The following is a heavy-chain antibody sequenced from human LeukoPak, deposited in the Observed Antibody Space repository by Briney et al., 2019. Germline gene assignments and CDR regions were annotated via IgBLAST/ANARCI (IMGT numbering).Heavy chain of an antibody. V-gene: IGHV4-34*01. CDR3: ARGRGGYSYGWAVFDY. D-gene: IGHD5-18*01. Sequence: PSETLSLTCTVSGGSISGYYWSWIRQPPGEGLEWIGEINHSGSTNYNPSLKSRVTISVDTSKNQFSLKLSSVTAADTAVYYCARGRGGYSYGWAVFDYWGQGTLVTVSS. J-gene: IGHJ4*02. CDR1: GGSISGYY. CDR2: INHSGST.